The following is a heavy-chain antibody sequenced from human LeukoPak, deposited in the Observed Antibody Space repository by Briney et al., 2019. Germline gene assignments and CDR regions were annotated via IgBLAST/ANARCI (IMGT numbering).Heavy chain of an antibody. CDR1: GFTVSSIH. CDR3: AKSSSHYDFWSGIDY. CDR2: ISGSGGST. J-gene: IGHJ4*02. V-gene: IGHV3-23*01. Sequence: PGGSLRLPCAASGFTVSSIHMVWVRQAPGKGLEWVSAISGSGGSTYYADSVKGRFTISRDNSKNTLYLQMNSLRAEDTAVYYCAKSSSHYDFWSGIDYWGQGTLVTVSS. D-gene: IGHD3-3*01.